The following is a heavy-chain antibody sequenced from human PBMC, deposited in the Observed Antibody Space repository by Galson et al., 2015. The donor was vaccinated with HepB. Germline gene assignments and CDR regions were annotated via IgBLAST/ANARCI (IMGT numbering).Heavy chain of an antibody. D-gene: IGHD3-3*01. V-gene: IGHV4-59*01. CDR3: ARGVFYEAILWSGSPQGDYYYYMDV. J-gene: IGHJ6*03. CDR2: IYYSGST. CDR1: GGSISSYY. Sequence: TLSLTCTVSGGSISSYYWSWIRQPPGKGLEWIGYIYYSGSTNYNPSLKSQVTISVDTSKNQFSLKLSSVTAADTAVYYCARGVFYEAILWSGSPQGDYYYYMDVWGKGTTVTVSS.